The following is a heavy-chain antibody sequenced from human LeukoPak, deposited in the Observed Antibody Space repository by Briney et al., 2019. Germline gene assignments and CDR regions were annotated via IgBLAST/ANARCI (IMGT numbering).Heavy chain of an antibody. CDR1: GYTFPSYG. CDR3: ARDYYNDYEDTFDI. CDR2: VSGYDGRI. D-gene: IGHD4-11*01. J-gene: IGHJ3*02. Sequence: ASVKVSCXASGYTFPSYGISWVRQAPGQGLEWMAWVSGYDGRINYAQNLKGRVTVTAETSTSTVYMELRSLRSDDTAMYYCARDYYNDYEDTFDIWGQGTMVTVSS. V-gene: IGHV1-18*01.